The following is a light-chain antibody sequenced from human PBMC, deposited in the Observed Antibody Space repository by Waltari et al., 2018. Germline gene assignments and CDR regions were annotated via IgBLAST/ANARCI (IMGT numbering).Light chain of an antibody. CDR2: DVN. CDR3: CSYAGYYTV. J-gene: IGLJ3*02. Sequence: QSALTQPRSVSGSPGQSVTISCTGTSSAVGGYNFVSLYQQYPGKAPKLVIYDVNKRPSGVPDRFSGSKSGNTASLIISGLQTEDEADYYCCSYAGYYTVFGGGTKVAVL. V-gene: IGLV2-11*01. CDR1: SSAVGGYNF.